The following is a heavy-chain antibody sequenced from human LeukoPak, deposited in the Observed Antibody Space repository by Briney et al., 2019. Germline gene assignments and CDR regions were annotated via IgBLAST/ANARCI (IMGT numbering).Heavy chain of an antibody. CDR1: GGSISSSSYY. J-gene: IGHJ4*02. V-gene: IGHV4-39*07. CDR2: IYYSGST. CDR3: ARRLTWEILRGNFDY. Sequence: KSSETLSLTCTVSGGSISSSSYYWGWIRQPPGKGLEWIGSIYYSGSTYYNPSLKSRVTISVDTSKNQFSLKLSSVTAADTAVYYCARRLTWEILRGNFDYWGQGTLVTVSS. D-gene: IGHD1-26*01.